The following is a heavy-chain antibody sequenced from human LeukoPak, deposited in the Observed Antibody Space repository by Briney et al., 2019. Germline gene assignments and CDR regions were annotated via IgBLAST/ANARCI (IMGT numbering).Heavy chain of an antibody. CDR2: IYYSGST. D-gene: IGHD3-3*01. V-gene: IGHV4-39*01. CDR1: AGPISSISYY. CDR3: ARLIRMTIFGVVISPFDY. J-gene: IGHJ4*02. Sequence: SETLSLTCTVSAGPISSISYYWGWVRQPPGKGLEWIGSIYYSGSTYYNPSLKSRVTISIDSSKNQFSLKLSSVTAADTAVYYCARLIRMTIFGVVISPFDYWGQGHLVTVSS.